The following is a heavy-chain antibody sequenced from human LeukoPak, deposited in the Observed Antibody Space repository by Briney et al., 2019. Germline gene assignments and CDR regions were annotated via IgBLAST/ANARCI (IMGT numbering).Heavy chain of an antibody. D-gene: IGHD2-2*01. CDR3: ARRRRSNCSSTSCHDAFDI. J-gene: IGHJ3*02. Sequence: PSETLSLTCTVSGGSISSSSYYWGWIRQPPGKGLEWMGSIYYSGSTYYNPSLKSRVTISVDTSKNQFSLKLSSVTAADTAVYYCARRRRSNCSSTSCHDAFDIWGQGTMVTVSS. CDR1: GGSISSSSYY. V-gene: IGHV4-39*01. CDR2: IYYSGST.